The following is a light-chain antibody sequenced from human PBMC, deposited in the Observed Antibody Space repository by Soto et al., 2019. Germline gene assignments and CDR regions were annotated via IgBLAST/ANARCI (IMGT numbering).Light chain of an antibody. V-gene: IGLV1-51*01. CDR1: SSNIGNNY. J-gene: IGLJ2*01. CDR2: DNN. Sequence: QSALTQPPSVSAAPRQTVTISCSGSSSNIGNNYVSWYQQLPGTAPKLLIYDNNKRPSGIPDRFSGSKSGTSATLGITGLQTGDEADYYCGTWDSSLYAVVFARGTQLTVL. CDR3: GTWDSSLYAVV.